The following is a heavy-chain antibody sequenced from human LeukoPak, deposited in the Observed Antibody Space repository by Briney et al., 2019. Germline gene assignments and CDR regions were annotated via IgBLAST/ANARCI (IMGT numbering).Heavy chain of an antibody. CDR2: IYYSGST. J-gene: IGHJ5*02. CDR3: ARDSLGRGWFDP. V-gene: IGHV4-30-4*01. CDR1: GGSISSGEYY. Sequence: SETLSLTCTVSGGSISSGEYYWRWIRQPPGKGREWIGYIYYSGSTYCNPSLKSRVTISVDTSKNQFSLKLSSVTAADTAVYYCARDSLGRGWFDPWGQGTLVTVSS. D-gene: IGHD3-16*01.